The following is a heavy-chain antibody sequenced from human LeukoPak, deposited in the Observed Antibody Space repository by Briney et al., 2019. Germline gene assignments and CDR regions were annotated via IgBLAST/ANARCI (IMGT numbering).Heavy chain of an antibody. Sequence: GEALQISCKASGYRFTNYWIGWGRRMSGKGLEWRGVIYPGDSDVRYTSSFQGQVTISADKSINIAYLQWSSLKASDTAMYYCARLQDYSDYEADFWGQGTLVTVSS. V-gene: IGHV5-51*01. CDR2: IYPGDSDV. D-gene: IGHD4-11*01. J-gene: IGHJ4*02. CDR1: GYRFTNYW. CDR3: ARLQDYSDYEADF.